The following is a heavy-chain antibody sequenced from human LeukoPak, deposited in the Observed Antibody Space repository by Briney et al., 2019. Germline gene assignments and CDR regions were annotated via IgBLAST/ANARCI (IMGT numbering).Heavy chain of an antibody. V-gene: IGHV4-61*02. J-gene: IGHJ4*02. CDR1: GDSIRSGTYY. CDR3: ARGGGATRIDY. D-gene: IGHD5-12*01. Sequence: SETLSLTCSVSGDSIRSGTYYWSWIRQPAGKGLEWIGRIYTSGSTSYNPSLTTRVTISVDPSKNQFSLKLTSVTAADTAVYYCARGGGATRIDYWGQGTLVTVSS. CDR2: IYTSGST.